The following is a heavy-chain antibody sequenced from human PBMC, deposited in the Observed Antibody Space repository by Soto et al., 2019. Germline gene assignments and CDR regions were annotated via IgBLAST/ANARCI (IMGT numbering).Heavy chain of an antibody. J-gene: IGHJ6*02. CDR2: ISAYSGDT. D-gene: IGHD3-3*01. CDR3: ARDGRAFSIFGATMDV. Sequence: VQLLQSGGEVRKPGASVKVSCKTSGFTFTNYAINWVRQAPGQGLQWMGWISAYSGDTKFAQRFQDRLTVTTDPSTTTAYMALRSLRSNDTAVYYCARDGRAFSIFGATMDVWGQGTTVTVSS. CDR1: GFTFTNYA. V-gene: IGHV1-18*01.